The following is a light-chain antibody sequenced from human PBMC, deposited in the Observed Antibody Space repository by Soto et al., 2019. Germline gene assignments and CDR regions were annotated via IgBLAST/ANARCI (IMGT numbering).Light chain of an antibody. J-gene: IGKJ4*01. CDR3: QHYNNWPLT. V-gene: IGKV3-15*01. CDR1: QSVSSN. CDR2: GAS. Sequence: EIVMTQSPATLSVSPGERATLSCRASQSVSSNLAWYQQKPGQAPRLLIYGASTRATGIPARFSGSGSGTEFTLTINSPQPEDFAVYYCQHYNNWPLTFGGGTKVDIK.